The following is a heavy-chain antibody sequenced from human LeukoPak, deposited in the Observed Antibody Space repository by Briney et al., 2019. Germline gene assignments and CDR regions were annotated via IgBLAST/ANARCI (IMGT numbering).Heavy chain of an antibody. V-gene: IGHV3-7*01. CDR3: ARALYNRGWYPDYFDS. J-gene: IGHJ4*02. CDR2: IKRDGSDN. Sequence: GGSLRLSCAASGFTFSNYWMSWVRQAPGKGLEWVANIKRDGSDNYYVGSVEGRFTISRDNAKSSLYLQMSSLRAEDTAIYYCARALYNRGWYPDYFDSWGQGTLVTVSA. CDR1: GFTFSNYW. D-gene: IGHD6-19*01.